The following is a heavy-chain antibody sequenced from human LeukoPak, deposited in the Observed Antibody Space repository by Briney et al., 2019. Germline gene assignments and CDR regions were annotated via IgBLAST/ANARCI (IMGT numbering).Heavy chain of an antibody. V-gene: IGHV4-59*12. J-gene: IGHJ4*02. CDR2: IYYSGST. D-gene: IGHD6-6*01. CDR3: AREGQLATDY. Sequence: PSETLSLTCTASGGSISSYYWSWIRQPPGKGLEWIGYIYYSGSTNYNPSLKSRVTISVDTSKNQFSLKLSSVTAADTAVYYCAREGQLATDYWGQGTLVTVSS. CDR1: GGSISSYY.